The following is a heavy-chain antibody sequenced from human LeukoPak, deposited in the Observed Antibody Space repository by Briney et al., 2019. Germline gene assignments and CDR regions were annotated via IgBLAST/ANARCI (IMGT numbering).Heavy chain of an antibody. CDR1: GYSISSGYY. CDR2: IYHSGST. CDR3: ARDPVDDY. Sequence: SETLSLTCTVSGYSISSGYYWGWIRQPPGKGLEWIGSIYHSGSTYYNPSLKSRVTISVDTSKNQFSLKLSSVTAADTAVYYCARDPVDDYWGQGTLVTVSS. J-gene: IGHJ4*02. V-gene: IGHV4-38-2*02.